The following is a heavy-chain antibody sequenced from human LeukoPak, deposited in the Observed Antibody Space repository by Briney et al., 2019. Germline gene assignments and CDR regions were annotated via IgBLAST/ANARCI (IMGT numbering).Heavy chain of an antibody. CDR3: AELGITMIGGV. J-gene: IGHJ6*04. CDR2: ISSSGSTI. D-gene: IGHD3-10*02. V-gene: IGHV3-48*04. Sequence: GGSLRLSCAASGFNFNTAWMSWVRQAPGKGLEWVSYISSSGSTIYYADSVKGRFTISRDNAKNSLYLQMNSLRAEDTAVYYCAELGITMIGGVWGKGTTVTISS. CDR1: GFNFNTAW.